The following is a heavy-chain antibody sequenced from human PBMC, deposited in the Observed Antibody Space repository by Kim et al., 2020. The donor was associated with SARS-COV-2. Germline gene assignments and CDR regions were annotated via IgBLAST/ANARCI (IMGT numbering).Heavy chain of an antibody. CDR1: GSSISIIDYY. CDR2: KRYSGST. V-gene: IGHV4-39*01. Sequence: SETLSLTCTVSGSSISIIDYYWGWIRKPPGKGLEWIGSKRYSGSTYYNPSLKSRVTISVDTSNNQFSLKLSSVTAADTAVYYCARPLYSTSWFEYDPWGQGTLVTVSS. D-gene: IGHD2-2*01. J-gene: IGHJ5*02. CDR3: ARPLYSTSWFEYDP.